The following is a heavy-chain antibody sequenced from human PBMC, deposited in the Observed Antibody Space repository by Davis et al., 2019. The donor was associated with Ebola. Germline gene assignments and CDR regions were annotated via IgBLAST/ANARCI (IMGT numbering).Heavy chain of an antibody. CDR3: TGTIVGATRVDY. J-gene: IGHJ4*02. CDR2: IRSKANSYAT. V-gene: IGHV3-73*01. CDR1: GFTFSGSA. Sequence: GESLKISCAASGFTFSGSAMHWVRQASGKGLEWVGRIRSKANSYATAYAASVKGRFTISRDDSKNTAYLQMNSLKTGDTAVYYCTGTIVGATRVDYWGQGTLVTVSS. D-gene: IGHD1-26*01.